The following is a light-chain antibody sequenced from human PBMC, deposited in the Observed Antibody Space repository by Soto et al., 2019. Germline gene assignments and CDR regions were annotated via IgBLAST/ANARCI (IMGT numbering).Light chain of an antibody. J-gene: IGKJ3*01. CDR1: QSVSSN. Sequence: DIVMTQSPATLSVSPGERATLSCRASQSVSSNLAWYQQKPGQAPRLLIYGASTRATGIPARFSGSGSGTEFTLTISSLQSEDFAVYYCQQYNNWPVFGPGTKVDIK. CDR2: GAS. V-gene: IGKV3-15*01. CDR3: QQYNNWPV.